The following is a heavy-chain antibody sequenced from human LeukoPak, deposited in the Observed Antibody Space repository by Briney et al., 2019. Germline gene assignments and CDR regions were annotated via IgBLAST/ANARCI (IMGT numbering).Heavy chain of an antibody. V-gene: IGHV1-8*01. D-gene: IGHD6-19*01. CDR3: ARRGFSGWTFYYYYYMDV. J-gene: IGHJ6*03. CDR1: GYTFTSYD. CDR2: MNPNSGNT. Sequence: LWSSVKVSCKASGYTFTSYDINWVRQATGHGLEWMGWMNPNSGNTGYAQKFQGRVTMTRNTSMSTAYMELSSLRSEDTAVYYYARRGFSGWTFYYYYYMDVWGKGTTVTVSS.